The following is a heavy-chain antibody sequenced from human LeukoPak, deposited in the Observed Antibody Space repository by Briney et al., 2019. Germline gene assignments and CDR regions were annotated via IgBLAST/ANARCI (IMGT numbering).Heavy chain of an antibody. J-gene: IGHJ3*02. Sequence: GGSLRLSCSASGFTFSSYAMHWVRQAPGKGLEYVSTISSNGGSTYYADSVKGRFTISRDNSKNTLYLQMSSLRAEDTAVYYCVKDPREDAFGIWGQGTMVTVSS. CDR2: ISSNGGST. V-gene: IGHV3-64D*09. CDR1: GFTFSSYA. CDR3: VKDPREDAFGI.